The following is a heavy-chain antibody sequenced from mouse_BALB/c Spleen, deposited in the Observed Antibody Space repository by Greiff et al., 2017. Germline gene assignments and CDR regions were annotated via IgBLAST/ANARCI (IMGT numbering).Heavy chain of an antibody. D-gene: IGHD1-1*01. CDR2: IDPYYGGT. CDR1: GYSFTGYN. V-gene: IGHV1-39*01. CDR3: TSPHYYGSSYLAWFAY. J-gene: IGHJ3*01. Sequence: VQLQQSGPELEKPGASVKISCKASGYSFTGYNMNWVKQSNGKSLEWIGNIDPYYGGTSYNQKFKGKAKLTAVTSTSTAYMELSSLTNEDSAVYYCTSPHYYGSSYLAWFAYWGQGTLVTVSA.